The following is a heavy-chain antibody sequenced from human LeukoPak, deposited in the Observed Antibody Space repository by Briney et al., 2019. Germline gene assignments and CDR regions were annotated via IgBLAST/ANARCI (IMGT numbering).Heavy chain of an antibody. Sequence: SETLSLTCTVSGGSIIVSTSYWGWIRQPPGKGLDWIGIINYSGSTYYNPSLRSRVTISVDTSKNQFSLKLNYVTASDTAVYYCARRYDYWGQGTLVTVSS. CDR3: ARRYDY. V-gene: IGHV4-39*01. CDR2: INYSGST. J-gene: IGHJ4*02. CDR1: GGSIIVSTSY.